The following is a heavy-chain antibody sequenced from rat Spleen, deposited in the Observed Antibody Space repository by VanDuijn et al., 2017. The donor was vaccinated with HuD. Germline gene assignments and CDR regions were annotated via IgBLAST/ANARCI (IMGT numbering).Heavy chain of an antibody. J-gene: IGHJ2*01. Sequence: EVQLVESGGGLVQPGRSLKLSCAASGFTFSNYDMAWVRQAPTEGLEWVASISPSGGSTYYRDSVKGRFTVSRDNTKSTQYLQMDSLRSEDTATYYCARRHDYSNYFDYWGQGVMVTVSS. CDR1: GFTFSNYD. CDR3: ARRHDYSNYFDY. V-gene: IGHV5S13*01. CDR2: ISPSGGST. D-gene: IGHD1-1*01.